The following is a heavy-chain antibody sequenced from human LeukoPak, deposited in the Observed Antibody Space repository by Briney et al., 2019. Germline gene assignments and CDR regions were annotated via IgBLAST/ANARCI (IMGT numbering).Heavy chain of an antibody. CDR2: MNPNSGNT. J-gene: IGHJ6*03. CDR1: GYTFTSYD. CDR3: ARATFRLLSYYYYNMDV. D-gene: IGHD2-21*01. V-gene: IGHV1-8*01. Sequence: ASVKVSCKASGYTFTSYDINWVRQATGQGLEWMGWMNPNSGNTAYAQKFQGRVTMTRNTSISTAYMELSSLRSEDTAVYYCARATFRLLSYYYYNMDVWGKGTTVTVS.